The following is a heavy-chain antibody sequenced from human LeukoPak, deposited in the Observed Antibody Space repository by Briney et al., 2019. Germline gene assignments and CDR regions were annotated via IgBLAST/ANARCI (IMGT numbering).Heavy chain of an antibody. CDR1: GGSISSGGYY. D-gene: IGHD3-10*01. J-gene: IGHJ4*02. CDR3: ARSNYGSGSYYNS. Sequence: SETLSLTCTVSGGSISSGGYYWSWIRQHPGKGLEWIGYIYYSGNTYYNPSLKSRITISVDTSKNRFSLKLSSVAAADTAVYYCARSNYGSGSYYNSWGQGTLVTVSS. V-gene: IGHV4-31*03. CDR2: IYYSGNT.